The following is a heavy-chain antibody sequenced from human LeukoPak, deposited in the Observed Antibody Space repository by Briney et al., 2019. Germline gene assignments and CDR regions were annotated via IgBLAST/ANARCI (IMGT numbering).Heavy chain of an antibody. Sequence: PGRSLRLSCAASGFTFSSYGMHWVRQAPGKGLEWVAVIWYDGSNKYYADFVKGRFTISRDNSKNTLYLQMNSLRAEDTAVYYCARDPDYYDSSGHFDYWGQGTLVTVSS. CDR1: GFTFSSYG. V-gene: IGHV3-33*01. CDR2: IWYDGSNK. J-gene: IGHJ4*02. CDR3: ARDPDYYDSSGHFDY. D-gene: IGHD3-22*01.